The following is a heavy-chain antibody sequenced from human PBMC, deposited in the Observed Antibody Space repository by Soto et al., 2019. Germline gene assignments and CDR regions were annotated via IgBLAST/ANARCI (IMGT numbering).Heavy chain of an antibody. D-gene: IGHD3-16*01. CDR1: GGTFSSYA. CDR3: ARHRGLKGGAGDYYYGMDV. CDR2: IIPIFGTA. V-gene: IGHV1-69*06. Sequence: QVQLVQSGAEVKKPGSSVKVSCKASGGTFSSYAISWVRQAPGQGLEWMGGIIPIFGTANYAQKFQGRVTITADKSTSTAYMELSSLRSEDTDVYYCARHRGLKGGAGDYYYGMDVWGQGTTVTVSS. J-gene: IGHJ6*02.